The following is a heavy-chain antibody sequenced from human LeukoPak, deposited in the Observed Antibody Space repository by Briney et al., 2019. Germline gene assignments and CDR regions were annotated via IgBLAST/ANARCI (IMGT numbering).Heavy chain of an antibody. V-gene: IGHV4-4*07. J-gene: IGHJ5*02. Sequence: PSETLSLTCTVSGGSISSYYWSWIRQPAGKGLEWIGRIYTSGSTNYNPSLKSRVTMSVDASKNQFSLKLSSVTAADTAVYYCARDVYYYDSSGYYSNWFDPWGQGTLVTVSS. CDR1: GGSISSYY. CDR3: ARDVYYYDSSGYYSNWFDP. D-gene: IGHD3-22*01. CDR2: IYTSGST.